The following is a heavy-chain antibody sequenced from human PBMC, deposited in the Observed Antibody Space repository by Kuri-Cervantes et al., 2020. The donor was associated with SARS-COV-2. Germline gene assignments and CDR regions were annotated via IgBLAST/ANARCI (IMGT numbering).Heavy chain of an antibody. CDR2: VNHSGST. V-gene: IGHV4-34*01. J-gene: IGHJ6*02. Sequence: SETLSLTCAVYGGSFSGYYWNWIRQPPGKGLEWMGEVNHSGSTNYNPSLKSRVTISVDTSKNQFSLKLSSVTAADTAVYYCARGASNDYGDYYYYGMDVWGQGTTVTVSS. CDR3: ARGASNDYGDYYYYGMDV. CDR1: GGSFSGYY. D-gene: IGHD4-17*01.